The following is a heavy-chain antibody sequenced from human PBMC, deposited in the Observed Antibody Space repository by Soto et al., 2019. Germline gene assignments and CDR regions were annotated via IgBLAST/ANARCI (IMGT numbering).Heavy chain of an antibody. D-gene: IGHD6-13*01. CDR1: GGSISSGGYY. J-gene: IGHJ6*02. V-gene: IGHV4-61*02. CDR3: ARYSSNWFQTEGMDV. Sequence: SETLSLTCAVSGGSISSGGYYWNWIRQPAGKGLEWIGRIDASGNSNYNPSLKSRVTMSVDTSKKQFSLKVTSVTAADTAVYYCARYSSNWFQTEGMDVWGQGTTVTVSS. CDR2: IDASGNS.